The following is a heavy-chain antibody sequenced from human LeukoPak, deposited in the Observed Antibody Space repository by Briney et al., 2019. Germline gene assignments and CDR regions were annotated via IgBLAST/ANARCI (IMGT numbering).Heavy chain of an antibody. D-gene: IGHD1-26*01. CDR2: INQYGSEK. J-gene: IGHJ4*02. CDR1: GFTFSSYW. CDR3: AAELYSGTYGRCCSFAF. Sequence: GGSLRLSCAASGFTFSSYWMSWVRQAPGKGLEWVSNINQYGSEKYYVDSVKGRFTISRDNAKNSLYLQISSLRAEDTAVYYCAAELYSGTYGRCCSFAFWGQGTPVTVSS. V-gene: IGHV3-7*03.